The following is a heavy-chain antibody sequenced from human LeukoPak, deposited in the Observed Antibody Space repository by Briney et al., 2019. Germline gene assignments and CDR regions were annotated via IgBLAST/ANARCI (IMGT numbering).Heavy chain of an antibody. V-gene: IGHV4-39*01. CDR3: ARHGGYRSGCYYDY. J-gene: IGHJ4*02. CDR2: IYYSGST. Sequence: SETLSLTSTVSGDSISSSSSYWGWIRQPPGKGLECIGSIYYSGSTYYNPSLKSRVTMFVDTSKNQFALNLSSVTAVDTAVYYCARHGGYRSGCYYDYWGQGALVTVSS. CDR1: GDSISSSSSY. D-gene: IGHD6-19*01.